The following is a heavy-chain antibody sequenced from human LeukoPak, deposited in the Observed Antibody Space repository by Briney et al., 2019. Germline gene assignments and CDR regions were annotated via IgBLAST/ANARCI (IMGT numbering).Heavy chain of an antibody. CDR1: GYTFTSYG. V-gene: IGHV1-18*04. CDR2: ISAYNGNT. J-gene: IGHJ5*02. CDR3: AREVAGILDNWFDP. D-gene: IGHD6-19*01. Sequence: ASVKVSCKASGYTFTSYGISWVRQAPGQGLEWMGWISAYNGNTNYAQKLRGRVTMTTDTSTSTAYMELRSLRSDDTAVYYCAREVAGILDNWFDPWGQGTLVTVSS.